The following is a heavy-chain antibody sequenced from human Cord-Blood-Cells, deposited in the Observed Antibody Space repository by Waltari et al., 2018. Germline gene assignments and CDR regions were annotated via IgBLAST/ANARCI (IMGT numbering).Heavy chain of an antibody. Sequence: QVQLQQWGAGLLKPSAPLSPTCPVYGCSVSGYYWSWIRQPPGKGLEWIGEINHSGSTNYNPSLKSRVTISVDTSKNQFSLKLSSVTAADTAVYYCARGDQNAFDIWGQGTMVTVSS. CDR3: ARGDQNAFDI. CDR1: GCSVSGYY. V-gene: IGHV4-34*01. CDR2: INHSGST. J-gene: IGHJ3*02.